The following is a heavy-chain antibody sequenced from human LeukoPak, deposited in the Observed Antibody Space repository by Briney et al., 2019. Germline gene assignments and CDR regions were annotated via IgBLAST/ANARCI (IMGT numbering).Heavy chain of an antibody. CDR1: GFTFSSYS. CDR2: ISSSSSYI. D-gene: IGHD3-22*01. J-gene: IGHJ4*02. V-gene: IGHV3-21*01. Sequence: GGSLRLSCAASGFTFSSYSMNWVRQAPGKGLEWVSSISSSSSYIYYADSVKGRFTISRDNAKNSLYLQMNSLRAEDTAVYYCERRDSSGYYYYYPLDYWGQGTLVTVSS. CDR3: ERRDSSGYYYYYPLDY.